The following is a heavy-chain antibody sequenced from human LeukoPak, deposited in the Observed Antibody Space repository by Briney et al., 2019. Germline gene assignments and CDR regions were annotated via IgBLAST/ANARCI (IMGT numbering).Heavy chain of an antibody. CDR3: ARTRLSLDAFDI. CDR1: GYTFTGYY. V-gene: IGHV1-2*02. J-gene: IGHJ3*02. CDR2: INPNSGGT. D-gene: IGHD1-1*01. Sequence: ASVKVSCKASGYTFTGYYMHWARQAPGQGLEWMGWINPNSGGTNYAQKFQGRVTMTRDTSISTAYMELSRLRSDDTAVYYCARTRLSLDAFDIWGQGTMVTVSS.